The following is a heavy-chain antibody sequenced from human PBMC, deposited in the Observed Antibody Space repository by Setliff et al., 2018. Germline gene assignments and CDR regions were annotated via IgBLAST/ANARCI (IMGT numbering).Heavy chain of an antibody. D-gene: IGHD3-16*01. J-gene: IGHJ3*01. CDR2: IKSNNDGGST. V-gene: IGHV3-15*07. Sequence: PGGSLRLSCAASGFTFSKAWMNWVRQTPEKGLEWVGLIKSNNDGGSTDLAAPVKGRFTISRDDSQNTVYLQMNSLEIEDTAVYYCTTDPSPTFGGVIGAAFDFWGQGTMVTVSS. CDR1: GFTFSKAW. CDR3: TTDPSPTFGGVIGAAFDF.